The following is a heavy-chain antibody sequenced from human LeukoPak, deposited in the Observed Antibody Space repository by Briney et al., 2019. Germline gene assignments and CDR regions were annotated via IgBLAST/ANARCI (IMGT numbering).Heavy chain of an antibody. CDR3: TSSGSSGAGDFGF. J-gene: IGHJ4*02. CDR1: GITFSNAW. D-gene: IGHD1-26*01. Sequence: PGGSLRLSCVASGITFSNAWMTWVRQAPGKGLEWVGRIKSKIDGGTTDYAAPVKGRFTISRDDSQKTLYLQMNSLETEDTGVYYCTSSGSSGAGDFGFWGQGTLVTVSS. V-gene: IGHV3-15*01. CDR2: IKSKIDGGTT.